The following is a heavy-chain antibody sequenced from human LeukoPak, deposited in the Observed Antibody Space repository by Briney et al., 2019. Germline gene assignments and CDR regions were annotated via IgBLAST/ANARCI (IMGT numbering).Heavy chain of an antibody. V-gene: IGHV4-4*07. D-gene: IGHD3-22*01. CDR3: AITYYYDSSGYYSLGAFDI. CDR2: IYTSGST. Sequence: SETLSLTCTVSGGSISSYYWSWIRQPAGKGLGWIGRIYTSGSTNYNPSLKSRVTMSVDTSKNQFSLKLSSVTAADTAVYYCAITYYYDSSGYYSLGAFDIWGQGTMVTVSS. J-gene: IGHJ3*02. CDR1: GGSISSYY.